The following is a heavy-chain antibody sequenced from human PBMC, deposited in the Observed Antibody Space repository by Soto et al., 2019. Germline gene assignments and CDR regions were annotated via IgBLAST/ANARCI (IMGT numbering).Heavy chain of an antibody. CDR1: GGSISSGGYY. CDR3: ARDVIEARATVTTFRFDP. Sequence: SETLSLTCTVSGGSISSGGYYWSWIRQHPGKGLEWIGYIYYSGSTYYNPSLKSRVTISVDTSKNQFSLKLSSVTAADTAVYYCARDVIEARATVTTFRFDPWGQGTLVTAPQ. J-gene: IGHJ5*02. V-gene: IGHV4-31*03. CDR2: IYYSGST. D-gene: IGHD4-17*01.